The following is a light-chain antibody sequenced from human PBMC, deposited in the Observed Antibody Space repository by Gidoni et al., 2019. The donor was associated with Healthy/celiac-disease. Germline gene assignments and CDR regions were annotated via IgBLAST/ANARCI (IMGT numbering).Light chain of an antibody. CDR1: KLGDKY. J-gene: IGLJ2*01. Sequence: SSELTQPLSASVSPGQTASSTCTGDKLGDKYACGYQQKTGQSPVLVIYQDTKRPSGIPERFSGSNSGNTATLTISGTQAMDEADYYCQAWDSSIYVVFGGGTKLTVL. CDR2: QDT. CDR3: QAWDSSIYVV. V-gene: IGLV3-1*01.